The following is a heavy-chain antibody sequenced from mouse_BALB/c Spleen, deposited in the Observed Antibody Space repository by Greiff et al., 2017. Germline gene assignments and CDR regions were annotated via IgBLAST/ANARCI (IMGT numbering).Heavy chain of an antibody. CDR1: GFTFSSYT. D-gene: IGHD4-1*01. CDR2: ISSGGSYT. V-gene: IGHV5-6-4*01. Sequence: EVMLMESGGGLVKPGGSLKLSCAASGFTFSSYTMSWVRQTPEKRLEWVATISSGGSYTYYPDSVKGRFTISRDNAKNTLYLQMSSLKSEDTAMYYCTRGLTGTDDPPFDYWGQGTTLTVSS. CDR3: TRGLTGTDDPPFDY. J-gene: IGHJ2*01.